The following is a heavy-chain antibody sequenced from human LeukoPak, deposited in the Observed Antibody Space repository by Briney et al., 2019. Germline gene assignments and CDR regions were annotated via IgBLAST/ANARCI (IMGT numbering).Heavy chain of an antibody. V-gene: IGHV3-74*01. CDR2: INEYGSST. J-gene: IGHJ4*02. CDR1: GFTFISYW. Sequence: PGGSLRLSCAASGFTFISYWMHWVRQAPGKGLVWVSRINEYGSSTDFADSVKGRFTISRDNANNTLYLQMNSLRAEDTAVYYCARDAPGNTALDYWGQGTLVTVSS. CDR3: ARDAPGNTALDY. D-gene: IGHD5-18*01.